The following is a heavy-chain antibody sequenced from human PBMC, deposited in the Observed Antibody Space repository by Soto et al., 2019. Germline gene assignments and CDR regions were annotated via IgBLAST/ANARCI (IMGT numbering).Heavy chain of an antibody. V-gene: IGHV3-30-3*01. Sequence: GGSLRLSCAASGFTFSSYAMHWVRQAPGKGLEWVAVISYDGSNKYYADSVKGRFTISRDNSKNTLYLQMNSLRAEDTAVYYCARAYQGYSDDYWGQGTLVTVSS. CDR2: ISYDGSNK. D-gene: IGHD2-15*01. J-gene: IGHJ4*02. CDR3: ARAYQGYSDDY. CDR1: GFTFSSYA.